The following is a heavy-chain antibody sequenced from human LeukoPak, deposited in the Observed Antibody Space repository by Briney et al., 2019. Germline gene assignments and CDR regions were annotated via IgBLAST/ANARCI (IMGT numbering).Heavy chain of an antibody. CDR2: ISGSGGST. CDR3: AKDRGSSTGLYFDY. V-gene: IGHV3-23*01. D-gene: IGHD6-6*01. CDR1: GFTFSSYA. Sequence: GGSLRLSCAASGFTFSSYAISWVRQAPGKGLEWVSAISGSGGSTYYADSVKGRFTISRDNSKNTLYLQMNSLRAEDTAVYCCAKDRGSSTGLYFDYWGQGTLVTVSS. J-gene: IGHJ4*02.